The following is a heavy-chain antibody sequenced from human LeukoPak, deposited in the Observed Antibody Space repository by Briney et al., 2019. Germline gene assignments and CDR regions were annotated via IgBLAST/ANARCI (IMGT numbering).Heavy chain of an antibody. Sequence: GGSLRLSCAASGFTFSNAWMSWVRQAPGKGLEWVGRIKSKTDGGTTDYAAPVKGRFTISRDDSKNTLYLQMNSLKTEDTAVYYCTTGGSEVLPWPSGMDVWGKGTTVTVSS. CDR1: GFTFSNAW. CDR3: TTGGSEVLPWPSGMDV. V-gene: IGHV3-15*01. CDR2: IKSKTDGGTT. J-gene: IGHJ6*04. D-gene: IGHD3-10*01.